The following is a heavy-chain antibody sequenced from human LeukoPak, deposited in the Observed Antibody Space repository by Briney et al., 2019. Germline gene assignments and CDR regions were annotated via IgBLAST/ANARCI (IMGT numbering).Heavy chain of an antibody. V-gene: IGHV3-7*01. CDR2: IKQDGSEK. CDR3: AREGYYYDSSDL. D-gene: IGHD3-22*01. CDR1: GFTFSNYA. Sequence: PGGSLRLSCAASGFTFSNYAMSWVRQAPGKGLEWVANIKQDGSEKYYVDSVKGRFTISRDNAKNPLYLQMNSLRAEDTAVYYCAREGYYYDSSDLWGQGTLVTVSS. J-gene: IGHJ4*02.